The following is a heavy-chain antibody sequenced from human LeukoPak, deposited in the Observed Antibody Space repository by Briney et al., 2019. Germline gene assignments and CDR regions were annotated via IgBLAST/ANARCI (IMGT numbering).Heavy chain of an antibody. Sequence: ASVKVSCKASGYTFTSYYMHWVRQAPGQGLEWMGIINPSGGSTSYAQKFQGRVTMTRDTSTSTVYMELSSLRSEDTALYYCARDPGMLGLDYWGQGTLVTVSS. CDR3: ARDPGMLGLDY. CDR2: INPSGGST. V-gene: IGHV1-46*01. J-gene: IGHJ4*02. CDR1: GYTFTSYY. D-gene: IGHD1-26*01.